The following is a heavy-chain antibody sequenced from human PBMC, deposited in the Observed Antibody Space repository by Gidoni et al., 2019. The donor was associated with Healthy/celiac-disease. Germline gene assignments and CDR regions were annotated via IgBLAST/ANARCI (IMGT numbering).Heavy chain of an antibody. CDR3: ARDHAHDAFDI. J-gene: IGHJ3*02. CDR2: IWYDGSNK. D-gene: IGHD2-2*01. Sequence: QVQLVESGGGVVQPGRSLRLSCAASGFTFSSYGMHWVRQAPGKGLEWVAVIWYDGSNKYYADSVKGRFTISRDNSKNTLYLQMNSLRAEDTAVYYCARDHAHDAFDIWGQGTMVTVSS. V-gene: IGHV3-33*01. CDR1: GFTFSSYG.